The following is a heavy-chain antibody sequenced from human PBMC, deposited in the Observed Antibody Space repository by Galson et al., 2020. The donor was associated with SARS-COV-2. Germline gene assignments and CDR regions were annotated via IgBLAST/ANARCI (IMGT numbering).Heavy chain of an antibody. V-gene: IGHV2-70*11. CDR2: IAWDDDK. CDR3: ARLLGPTAAIDY. Sequence: SGPTLVKPTQTPTLTCSFSGFSPSTSGMCVSWIRQPPVKALEWLARIAWDDDKYYNTSLKTRLTISKDTSKNQVVLTMTNMDPVDTATYYCARLLGPTAAIDYWGQGTLVTVSS. D-gene: IGHD1-26*01. CDR1: GFSPSTSGMC. J-gene: IGHJ4*02.